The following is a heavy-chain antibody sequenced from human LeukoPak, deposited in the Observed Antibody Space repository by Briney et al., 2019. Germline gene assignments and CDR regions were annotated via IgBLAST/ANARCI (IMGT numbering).Heavy chain of an antibody. Sequence: GGSLRLSCAASGFTFDDYAMHWVRQAPGKGLEWVSGISRNSGSIGYADSVKGRFTISRDNAKNSLYLQMNSLRAEDTALYYCAKDKEYSSSSDFDYWGQGTLVTVSS. CDR2: ISRNSGSI. CDR3: AKDKEYSSSSDFDY. D-gene: IGHD6-6*01. CDR1: GFTFDDYA. V-gene: IGHV3-9*01. J-gene: IGHJ4*02.